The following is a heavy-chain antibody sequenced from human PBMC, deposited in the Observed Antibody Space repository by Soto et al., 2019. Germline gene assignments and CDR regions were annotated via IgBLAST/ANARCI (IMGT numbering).Heavy chain of an antibody. D-gene: IGHD3-3*01. CDR3: ARGGQDFWSGPFDY. V-gene: IGHV4-4*07. CDR1: GGSISNYF. J-gene: IGHJ4*02. CDR2: IDNSGST. Sequence: SETLSLTCTVSGGSISNYFCNWIRQPAGKGLEWIGCIDNSGSTNYNPSLKSRITMSADTSRNQFSLKLNSVTAADTAVYYCARGGQDFWSGPFDYWGQGALVTVSS.